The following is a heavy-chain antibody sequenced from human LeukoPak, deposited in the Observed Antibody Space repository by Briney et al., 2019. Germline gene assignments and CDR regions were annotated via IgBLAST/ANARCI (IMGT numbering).Heavy chain of an antibody. D-gene: IGHD4-23*01. CDR3: ARGPYGGLFDY. Sequence: PSETLSLTCAVYGGSFSGYYWSWIRQPPGKGVEWIGEINHSGSTNYNPSLKSRVTISVDTSKNQFSLKVSSVTAADTAVYYCARGPYGGLFDYWGQGTLVTVSS. CDR1: GGSFSGYY. CDR2: INHSGST. V-gene: IGHV4-34*01. J-gene: IGHJ4*02.